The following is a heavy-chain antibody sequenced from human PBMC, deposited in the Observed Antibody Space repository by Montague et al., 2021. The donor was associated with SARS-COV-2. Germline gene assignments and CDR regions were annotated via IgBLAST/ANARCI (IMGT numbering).Heavy chain of an antibody. CDR3: ARLLLELPGDY. Sequence: SETLSLTCTVSGGSISGSNYYWAWIRQPPGKGLEWIGSIYYSGSTYDNPSPKSRVSISVDTSKNQFSLKLSSVTAADTAVYYCARLLLELPGDYWGQGTLVTVSS. J-gene: IGHJ4*02. V-gene: IGHV4-39*01. CDR1: GGSISGSNYY. CDR2: IYYSGST. D-gene: IGHD1-7*01.